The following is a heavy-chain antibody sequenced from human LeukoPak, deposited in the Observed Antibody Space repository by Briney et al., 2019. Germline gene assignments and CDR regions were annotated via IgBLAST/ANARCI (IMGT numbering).Heavy chain of an antibody. CDR1: GFTFSSYG. J-gene: IGHJ6*02. CDR3: ARDSYGMDL. V-gene: IGHV3-30*03. CDR2: ISYDGSNK. Sequence: GSLRLSCAASGFTFSSYGMHWVRQAPGKGLEWVAVISYDGSNKYYADSVKGRFTISRDNSQNTLHLLMNNLRVEDTAVYFCARDSYGMDLWGQGTTVTVSS.